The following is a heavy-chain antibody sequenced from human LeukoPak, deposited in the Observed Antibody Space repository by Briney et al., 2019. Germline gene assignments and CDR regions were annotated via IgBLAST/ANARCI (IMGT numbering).Heavy chain of an antibody. V-gene: IGHV3-74*01. CDR2: IDRDGSRI. D-gene: IGHD4-23*01. CDR1: GFTLSSYW. CDR3: VRGNDYGGPHY. Sequence: TGGSLRLSCAVSGFTLSSYWMHWVRQAPGKGLVWVSRIDRDGSRINYADSVKGQFTISRDNGKNTLFLQMNSLRAEDAAVYYCVRGNDYGGPHYWGQGTLVTVSS. J-gene: IGHJ4*02.